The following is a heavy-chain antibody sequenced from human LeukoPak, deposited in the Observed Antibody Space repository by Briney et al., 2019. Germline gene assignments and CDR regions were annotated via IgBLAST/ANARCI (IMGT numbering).Heavy chain of an antibody. V-gene: IGHV4-34*01. CDR3: ARDCYYGSGSYCF. CDR1: GGXLRDHF. J-gene: IGHJ4*02. CDR2: VNYWGNT. D-gene: IGHD3-10*01. Sequence: SETLSLTCVGDGGXLRDHFCSWIRQPPGKTLEWIGEVNYWGNTNYSPSLKSRVTISIDTSKKQVSLRLNSVTAADTAVYYCARDCYYGSGSYCFWGQGTLVSVSS.